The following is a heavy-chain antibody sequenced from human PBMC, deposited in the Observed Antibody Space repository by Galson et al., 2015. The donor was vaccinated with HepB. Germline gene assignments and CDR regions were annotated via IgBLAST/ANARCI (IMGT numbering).Heavy chain of an antibody. J-gene: IGHJ4*02. CDR1: GFTVSSNY. V-gene: IGHV3-53*01. CDR2: IYSGGST. D-gene: IGHD2-8*01. CDR3: ARTSMVYAYYFDY. Sequence: SLRLSCAASGFTVSSNYMSWVRQAPGKGLEWVSVIYSGGSTYYADSVKGRFTISRDNSKNTLYLQMNSLRAEDTAVYYCARTSMVYAYYFDYWGQGTLVTVSS.